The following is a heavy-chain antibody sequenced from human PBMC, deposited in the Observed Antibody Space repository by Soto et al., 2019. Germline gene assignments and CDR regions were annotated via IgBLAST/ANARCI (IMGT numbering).Heavy chain of an antibody. CDR1: GFTVSSNY. CDR3: ATRTVTTGVWGMDV. CDR2: IYSGGST. V-gene: IGHV3-66*01. J-gene: IGHJ6*02. D-gene: IGHD4-17*01. Sequence: GESLKISCAASGFTVSSNYMSWVRQAPGKGLEWVSVIYSGGSTYYADSVKGRFTISRDNSKNTLYLQMNSLRAEDTAVYYCATRTVTTGVWGMDVWGQGTTVTVSS.